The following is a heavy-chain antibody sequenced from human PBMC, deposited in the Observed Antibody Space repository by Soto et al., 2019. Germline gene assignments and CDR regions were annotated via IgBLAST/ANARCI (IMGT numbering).Heavy chain of an antibody. V-gene: IGHV1-46*03. J-gene: IGHJ6*03. CDR3: ARDGYYGDLRRPVYYYYSYYMDV. Sequence: QVQLVQSGAEVKKPGASVKVSCKASGYTFTSYYMHWVRQAPGQGLEWMGIINPSGGSTSYAQKFQGRVTMTGDTSTSTVYMELSSLRSEDTDVYYCARDGYYGDLRRPVYYYYSYYMDVWGKGTTVTVSS. CDR1: GYTFTSYY. CDR2: INPSGGST. D-gene: IGHD4-17*01.